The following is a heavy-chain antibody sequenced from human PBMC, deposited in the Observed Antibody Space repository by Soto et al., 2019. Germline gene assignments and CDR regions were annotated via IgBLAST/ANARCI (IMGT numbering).Heavy chain of an antibody. V-gene: IGHV4-59*01. Sequence: PSETLSLTCTVSGGSISSYFYIWVRQPPGKGLXWIXAVXXTXTXXXNXXPKSRVTISVDTSKTQFSLNLRSVTAAETAVYYCARDLAAVPRAFDSWGQGSLVTVSS. CDR3: ARDLAAVPRAFDS. CDR2: VXXTXTX. J-gene: IGHJ4*02. D-gene: IGHD6-13*01. CDR1: GGSISSYF.